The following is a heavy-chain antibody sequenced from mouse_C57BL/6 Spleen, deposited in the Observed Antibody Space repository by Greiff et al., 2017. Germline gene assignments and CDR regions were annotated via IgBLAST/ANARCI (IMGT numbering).Heavy chain of an antibody. D-gene: IGHD4-1*01. Sequence: QVQLQQSGAELVKPGASVKLSCKASGYTFTSYWMHWVKQRPGQGLEWIGMIHPNSGSTNYNEKFKSKATLTVDKSSSTAYMQLSSLTSEDSAVSSCSRWEGTGASWFAYWGQGTLVTVSA. J-gene: IGHJ3*01. CDR2: IHPNSGST. CDR3: SRWEGTGASWFAY. V-gene: IGHV1-64*01. CDR1: GYTFTSYW.